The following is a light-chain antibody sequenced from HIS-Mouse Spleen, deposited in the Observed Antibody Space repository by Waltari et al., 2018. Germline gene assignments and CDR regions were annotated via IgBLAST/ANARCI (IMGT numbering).Light chain of an antibody. Sequence: DIQITQSPSTLSASVGDRVPIPFRASQSISSWLAWYQQKPGKAPKLLIYKASSLESGVPSSFSGSGSGTEFTLTISSLQPDDFATYYCQQYRTFGQGTKVEIK. J-gene: IGKJ1*01. V-gene: IGKV1-5*03. CDR2: KAS. CDR1: QSISSW. CDR3: QQYRT.